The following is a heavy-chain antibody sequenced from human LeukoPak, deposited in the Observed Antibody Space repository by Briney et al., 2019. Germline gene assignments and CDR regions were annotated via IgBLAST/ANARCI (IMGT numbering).Heavy chain of an antibody. J-gene: IGHJ5*02. CDR3: TRDKAPGGKRWFDP. Sequence: PGGSLRLSCAASGFTFSSYSMNWIRQPPGKGLEWIGEINHSGSTNYNPSLKSRVTISVDTSKNQFSLKLSSVTAADTALYSCTRDKAPGGKRWFDPWGQGTLVTVSS. CDR1: GFTFSSYS. D-gene: IGHD4-23*01. CDR2: INHSGST. V-gene: IGHV4-34*01.